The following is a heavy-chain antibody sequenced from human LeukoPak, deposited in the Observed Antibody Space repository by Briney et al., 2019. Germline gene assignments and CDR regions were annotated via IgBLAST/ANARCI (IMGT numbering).Heavy chain of an antibody. Sequence: PSETLSLTCAVYGGSFSGYYWSWIRQHPGKGLEWIGYIYYSGSTYYNPSLKSRVTISVDTSKNQFSLKLSSVTAADTAVYYCARGAPYYYYYGMDVWGQATTVTVSS. CDR2: IYYSGST. CDR3: ARGAPYYYYYGMDV. J-gene: IGHJ6*02. CDR1: GGSFSGYY. V-gene: IGHV4-31*11.